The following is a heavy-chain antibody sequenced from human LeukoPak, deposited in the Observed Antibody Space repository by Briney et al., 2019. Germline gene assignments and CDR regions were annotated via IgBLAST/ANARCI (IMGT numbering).Heavy chain of an antibody. Sequence: GGSLRLSCAASGFTFSTYNMNWVRQAPGKGLEWVSSISSSSNYKYYADSVKGRFTISRDNAKNSLYLQMNSLRAEDTAVYYCARGRMDDYGDYPDCWGQGTLVTVSS. CDR2: ISSSSNYK. J-gene: IGHJ4*02. V-gene: IGHV3-21*01. CDR1: GFTFSTYN. D-gene: IGHD4-17*01. CDR3: ARGRMDDYGDYPDC.